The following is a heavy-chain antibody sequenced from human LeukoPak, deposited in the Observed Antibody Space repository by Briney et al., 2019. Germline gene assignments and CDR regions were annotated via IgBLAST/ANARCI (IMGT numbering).Heavy chain of an antibody. CDR3: ARVTKRYYYDSSGYFI. D-gene: IGHD3-22*01. CDR1: GGXFSGYY. CDR2: IYHSGST. J-gene: IGHJ3*02. V-gene: IGHV4-34*01. Sequence: SETLSLTCAVYGGXFSGYYWSWIRQPPGRGLEWIGEIYHSGSTNYNPSLKSRVTISVDTSKNQFSLKLTSVTAADTAVYYCARVTKRYYYDSSGYFIWGQGTMVTVSS.